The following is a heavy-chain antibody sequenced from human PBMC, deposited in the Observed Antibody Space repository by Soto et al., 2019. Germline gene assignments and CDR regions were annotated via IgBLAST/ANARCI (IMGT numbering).Heavy chain of an antibody. Sequence: ETLSLTCTVSGGSISSSSYYWGWIRQPPGKGLEWVSAISGSGGSTYYADSVKGRLTISRDNSKNTLYLQMNSLRAEDTAVYYCAKGILTAKHPVLGGQGTLVTVSS. CDR2: ISGSGGST. V-gene: IGHV3-23*01. D-gene: IGHD3-9*01. CDR3: AKGILTAKHPVL. CDR1: GGSISSSSYY. J-gene: IGHJ4*02.